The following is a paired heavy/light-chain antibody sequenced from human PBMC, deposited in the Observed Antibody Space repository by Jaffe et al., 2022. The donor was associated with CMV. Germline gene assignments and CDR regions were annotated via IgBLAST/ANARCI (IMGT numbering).Light chain of an antibody. Sequence: SELTQDPAVSVALGQTVRITCQGDSLRSYYASWNQQKPGQAPILIIYDKNNRPAGIPNRFSGSSSGNTASLTITGAQAEDEADYYCNSRDSSGNHVVFGGGTKLTVL. CDR2: DKN. CDR3: NSRDSSGNHVV. V-gene: IGLV3-19*01. J-gene: IGLJ3*02. CDR1: SLRSYY.
Heavy chain of an antibody. CDR3: AREGPRLGAHGAFDY. V-gene: IGHV1-2*02. CDR1: GYTFSGYY. CDR2: IRPNSGGT. D-gene: IGHD1-26*01. J-gene: IGHJ4*02. Sequence: QVQLVQSGAEVKKPGASVKVSCKASGYTFSGYYMHWVRQAPGQGLEWMGWIRPNSGGTNYAQKFQGRVTMTRDTSITTVYMELSRLRSDDTAVYFCAREGPRLGAHGAFDYWGQGTLVTVSS.